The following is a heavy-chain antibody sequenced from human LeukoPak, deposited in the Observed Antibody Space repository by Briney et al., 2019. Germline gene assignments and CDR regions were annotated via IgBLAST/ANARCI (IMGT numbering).Heavy chain of an antibody. CDR2: IYSSGST. J-gene: IGHJ5*02. CDR1: GDSVSSGGYY. D-gene: IGHD2-2*01. V-gene: IGHV4-31*03. CDR3: ARGYGSNSYSPGFDP. Sequence: SETLSLTCTVSGDSVSSGGYYWSWIRQHPVKGLEWIGYIYSSGSTFYNPSLKSRLALPKDTSKNQFSLNLSSVTAADTAVYYCARGYGSNSYSPGFDPWGQGTLVTVSS.